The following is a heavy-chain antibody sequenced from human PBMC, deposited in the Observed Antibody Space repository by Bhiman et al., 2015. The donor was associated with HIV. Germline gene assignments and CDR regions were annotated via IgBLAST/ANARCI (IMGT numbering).Heavy chain of an antibody. Sequence: EVQLVESGGGLVQPGGSLRLSCAASGFTVSSNYMSWVRQAPGKGLEWVSIIYSGGSTYYADSVKGRFTISRDNSKNTLYLQMNSLRAEDTAVYYCATGGFGGVIVYLAEYFQHWGQGTLVTVSS. CDR3: ATGGFGGVIVYLAEYFQH. V-gene: IGHV3-66*01. D-gene: IGHD3-16*02. CDR2: IYSGGST. J-gene: IGHJ1*01. CDR1: GFTVSSNY.